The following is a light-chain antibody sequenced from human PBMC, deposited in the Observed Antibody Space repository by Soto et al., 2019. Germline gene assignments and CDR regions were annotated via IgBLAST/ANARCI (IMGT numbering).Light chain of an antibody. CDR3: SSYAGSSKV. CDR1: SSDVGGYNY. CDR2: EVN. Sequence: QSALTQPPSASGSPGQSVAISCTGTSSDVGGYNYVSWYQQHPGKAPKLMIYEVNKRPSGVPDRFSGAKSGNTASLTVSGLQAEDEADYYCSSYAGSSKVLGTGTKLTVL. J-gene: IGLJ1*01. V-gene: IGLV2-8*01.